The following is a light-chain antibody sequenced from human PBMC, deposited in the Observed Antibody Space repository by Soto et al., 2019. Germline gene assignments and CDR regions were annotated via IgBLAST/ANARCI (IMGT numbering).Light chain of an antibody. CDR3: SSYASSSPVV. CDR2: EVS. J-gene: IGLJ2*01. Sequence: QSALTQPASVSGSPGQSITISCTGTSSDIGGYNYVSWYQQRPGKGPKLMIYEVSNRPSGVSDRFSGSKSGNTASLTISGLQAEDEAHYFCSSYASSSPVVFGGGTKLTVL. V-gene: IGLV2-14*01. CDR1: SSDIGGYNY.